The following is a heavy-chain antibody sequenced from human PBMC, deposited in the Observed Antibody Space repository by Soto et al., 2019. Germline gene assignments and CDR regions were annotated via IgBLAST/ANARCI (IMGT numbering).Heavy chain of an antibody. D-gene: IGHD6-19*01. J-gene: IGHJ4*02. CDR1: GFTFSTAG. V-gene: IGHV3-30*18. Sequence: QVQLVESGGGVVQPGRSLRLSCVASGFTFSTAGIHWVRQAPGEGLEWVGVIYYDGSEQYYGDSVKGRFTISRDNSKNTLYLQMNSLRDEDTALYYCAKEESSGWYRTADYWGQGTLVTVSS. CDR3: AKEESSGWYRTADY. CDR2: IYYDGSEQ.